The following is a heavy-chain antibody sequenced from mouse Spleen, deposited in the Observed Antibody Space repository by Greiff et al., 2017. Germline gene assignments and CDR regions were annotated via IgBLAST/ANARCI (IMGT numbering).Heavy chain of an antibody. CDR3: ARAGAVRQGFFDY. D-gene: IGHD2-14*01. J-gene: IGHJ2*01. CDR2: INPGSGGT. CDR1: GYAFTNYL. V-gene: IGHV1-54*01. Sequence: VKLQESGAELVRPGTSVKVSCKASGYAFTNYLIEWVKQRPGQGLEWIGVINPGSGGTNYNEKFKGKATLTADKSSSTAYMQLSSLTSEDSAVYYCARAGAVRQGFFDYWGQGTTLTVSS.